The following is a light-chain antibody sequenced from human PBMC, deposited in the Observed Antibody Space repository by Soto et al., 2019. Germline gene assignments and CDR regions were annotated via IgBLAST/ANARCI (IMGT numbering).Light chain of an antibody. CDR3: LSYTTSSSYV. CDR2: EVS. V-gene: IGLV2-14*01. J-gene: IGLJ1*01. CDR1: SRDVGAYNR. Sequence: QSVLTQPASVSGSPGQSITISCTGTSRDVGAYNRVSWYQQHSGKAPKLMIYEVSNRPSGVSNRFSGSKSGNTASLTISGLQAEDEADYYCLSYTTSSSYVFGTGTKVTV.